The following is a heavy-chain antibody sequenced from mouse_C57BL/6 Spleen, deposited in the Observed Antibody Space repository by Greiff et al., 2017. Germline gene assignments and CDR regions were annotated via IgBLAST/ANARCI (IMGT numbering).Heavy chain of an antibody. V-gene: IGHV1-69*01. D-gene: IGHD1-1*01. CDR2: IDPSDSYT. J-gene: IGHJ2*01. Sequence: QVQLQQPGAELVMPGASVKLSCKASGYTFTSYWMHWVKQRPGQGLEWIGEIDPSDSYTNYNQKFKGKSTLTVDKSSSTAYMQLSSLTSEDAAVYYCARWGYYYGSSGDYWGQGTTRTVSS. CDR1: GYTFTSYW. CDR3: ARWGYYYGSSGDY.